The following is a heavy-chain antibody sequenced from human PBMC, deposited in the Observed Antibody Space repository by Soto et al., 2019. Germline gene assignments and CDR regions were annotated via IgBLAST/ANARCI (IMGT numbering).Heavy chain of an antibody. J-gene: IGHJ4*02. D-gene: IGHD1-26*01. Sequence: GGSLRLSCAASGVPFSDFYMTWIRRAPGRGLQCLSYISGRGGTIYYADSVKGRFTISRDNAKNSLDLQMDGLRGDDTGVYYCARTTWELGVRFDYWGQGALVTVSS. CDR3: ARTTWELGVRFDY. CDR2: ISGRGGTI. CDR1: GVPFSDFY. V-gene: IGHV3-11*01.